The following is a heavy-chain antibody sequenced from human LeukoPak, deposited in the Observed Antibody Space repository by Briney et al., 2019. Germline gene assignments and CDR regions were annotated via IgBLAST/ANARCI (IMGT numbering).Heavy chain of an antibody. V-gene: IGHV4-59*01. D-gene: IGHD6-19*01. CDR2: IYYSGST. CDR1: GGSISSYY. J-gene: IGHJ5*02. Sequence: SETLSLTCTVSGGSISSYYWSWIRQPPGKGLEWIGYIYYSGSTNYNPSLKCRVTISVDTSKNQFSLKLSSVTAADTAVYYCARGTIAVAGYDGDWFDPWGQGTLVTVSS. CDR3: ARGTIAVAGYDGDWFDP.